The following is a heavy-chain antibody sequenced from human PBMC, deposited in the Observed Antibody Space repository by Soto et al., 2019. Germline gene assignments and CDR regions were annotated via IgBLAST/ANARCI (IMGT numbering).Heavy chain of an antibody. V-gene: IGHV4-39*01. CDR2: IYYSGST. D-gene: IGHD6-19*01. CDR1: GGSISSSSYY. CDR3: ARHAGSGWPRPHWFDP. Sequence: SETLSLTCTVSGGSISSSSYYWGWIRQPPGKGLEWIGSIYYSGSTYYNPSLKSRVTISVDTSKNQFSLKLSSVTAADTAVYYCARHAGSGWPRPHWFDPWGQGTLVTVSS. J-gene: IGHJ5*02.